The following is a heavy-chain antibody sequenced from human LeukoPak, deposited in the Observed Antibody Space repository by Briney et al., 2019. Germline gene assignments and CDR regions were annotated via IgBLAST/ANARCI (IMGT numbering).Heavy chain of an antibody. D-gene: IGHD2-2*02. CDR3: ARGADCSSTSCYKLGYWYFDL. CDR2: IIPIFGTA. J-gene: IGHJ2*01. Sequence: EASVKVSCKASGGTFSSYAISWVRQAPGQGLEWMGGIIPIFGTANYAQKFQGRVTITTDESTSTAYMELSSLRSEDTAVYYCARGADCSSTSCYKLGYWYFDLWGRGTLVTVSS. V-gene: IGHV1-69*05. CDR1: GGTFSSYA.